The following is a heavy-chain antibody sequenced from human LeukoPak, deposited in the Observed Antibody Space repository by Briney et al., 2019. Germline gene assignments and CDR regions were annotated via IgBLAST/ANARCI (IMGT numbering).Heavy chain of an antibody. CDR1: GFTFSSYG. CDR2: IRYDGSNK. D-gene: IGHD5-24*01. Sequence: GGSLRLSCAASGFTFSSYGMHWVRQAPGKGLEWVAFIRYDGSNKYYADSVKGRFTISRDNSKNTLYLQMNSLRAEDTAVYYCAKVRRDGYNFGFLSYWGQGTLVTVSS. V-gene: IGHV3-30*02. CDR3: AKVRRDGYNFGFLSY. J-gene: IGHJ4*02.